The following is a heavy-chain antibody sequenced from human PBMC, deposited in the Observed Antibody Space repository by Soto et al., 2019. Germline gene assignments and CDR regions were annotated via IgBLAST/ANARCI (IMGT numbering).Heavy chain of an antibody. V-gene: IGHV3-15*01. Sequence: EVQLVESGGGLVKPGGSLRLSCAASGFTFSNAWMSWVRQAPGKGLEWVGRIKSKTDGGTTDYAAPVKGRFTISRDDSKNTLYLQMNSLKTEDTAVYYCTTDLRLTWIVATYGHWGQGTLVTVSS. CDR1: GFTFSNAW. CDR2: IKSKTDGGTT. D-gene: IGHD5-12*01. J-gene: IGHJ4*02. CDR3: TTDLRLTWIVATYGH.